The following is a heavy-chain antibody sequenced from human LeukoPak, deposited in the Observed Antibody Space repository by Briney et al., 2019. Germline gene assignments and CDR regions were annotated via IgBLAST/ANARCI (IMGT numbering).Heavy chain of an antibody. V-gene: IGHV1-2*02. CDR3: ATDPPWGSGGGAFDI. CDR1: GYTFTGYY. D-gene: IGHD3-16*01. J-gene: IGHJ3*02. Sequence: ASVKVSCKASGYTFTGYYMHWVRQAPGQGLEWMGWINPNSGGTNYAQKFQGRVTMTRDTSISTAYIELSRLRSEDTAVYYCATDPPWGSGGGAFDIWGQGTMVTVSS. CDR2: INPNSGGT.